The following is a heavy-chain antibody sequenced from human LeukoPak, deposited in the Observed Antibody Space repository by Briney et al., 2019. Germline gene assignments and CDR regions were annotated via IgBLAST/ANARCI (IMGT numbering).Heavy chain of an antibody. CDR1: GFTFSSYA. CDR2: ISGGGGST. D-gene: IGHD3-16*01. J-gene: IGHJ6*03. V-gene: IGHV3-23*01. Sequence: PGGSLRLSCAASGFTFSSYAMSWVRQAPGKGLEWVSAISGGGGSTYYADSVKGRFTISRDNSKNTLYLQMNSLRAEDTAVYYCAKHPAWGAHGNNYYYYMDVWGKGTTVTVSS. CDR3: AKHPAWGAHGNNYYYYMDV.